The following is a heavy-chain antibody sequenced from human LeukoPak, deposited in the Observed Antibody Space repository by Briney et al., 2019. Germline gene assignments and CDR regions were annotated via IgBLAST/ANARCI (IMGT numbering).Heavy chain of an antibody. D-gene: IGHD6-6*01. CDR3: ARDLKVSSIAARMGY. CDR2: ISYDGSNK. CDR1: GFTFSSYA. Sequence: GGSLRLSCAASGFTFSSYAMPWVRQAPGKGLEWVAVISYDGSNKYYADSVKGRFTISRDNSKNTLYLQMNSLRAEDTAVYYCARDLKVSSIAARMGYWGQGTLVTVSS. J-gene: IGHJ4*02. V-gene: IGHV3-30-3*01.